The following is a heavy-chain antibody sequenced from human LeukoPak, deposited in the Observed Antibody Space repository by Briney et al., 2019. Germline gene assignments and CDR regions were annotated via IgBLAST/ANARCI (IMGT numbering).Heavy chain of an antibody. V-gene: IGHV1-8*03. CDR3: ARGTDGPIGD. Sequence: ASVKVSCKASGYTFTGYYMHWVRQAPGQGLEWMGWMNPNSGNTGYAQKFQGRVTITRNTSISTAYMELSSLRSEDTAVYYCARGTDGPIGDWGQGTLVTVSS. CDR2: MNPNSGNT. D-gene: IGHD1-26*01. J-gene: IGHJ4*02. CDR1: GYTFTGYY.